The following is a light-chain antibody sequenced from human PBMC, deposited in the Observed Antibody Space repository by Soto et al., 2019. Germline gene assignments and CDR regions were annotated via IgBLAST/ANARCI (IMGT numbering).Light chain of an antibody. CDR3: QQYGNSPWT. CDR1: QSVSNNY. V-gene: IGKV3-20*01. CDR2: GAS. Sequence: EIVLTQSPGTLSLSPGERATLSCRASQSVSNNYLAWYQQRPGQAPRLLTYGASSRAIGIPDRFSGSGSGTDFPLTINRLAPEDFAVYYCQQYGNSPWTFGQGTKVEIK. J-gene: IGKJ1*01.